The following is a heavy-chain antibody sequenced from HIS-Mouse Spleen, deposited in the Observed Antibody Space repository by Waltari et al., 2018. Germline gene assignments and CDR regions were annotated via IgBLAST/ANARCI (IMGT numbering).Heavy chain of an antibody. J-gene: IGHJ3*02. CDR3: ARGAVAGDAFDI. CDR1: GFTFSSHA. D-gene: IGHD6-19*01. CDR2: ISYDGSNK. Sequence: QVQLVEAGGGVVEPGSSLRLPCAAAGFTFSSHAIHWVRQAPGKGLEWVAVISYDGSNKYYADSVKGRFTISRDNSKNTLYLQMNSLRAEDTAVYYCARGAVAGDAFDIWGQGTMVTVSS. V-gene: IGHV3-30*04.